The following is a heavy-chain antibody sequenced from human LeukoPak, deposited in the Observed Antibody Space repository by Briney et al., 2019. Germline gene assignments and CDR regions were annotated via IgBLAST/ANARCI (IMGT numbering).Heavy chain of an antibody. CDR1: GYSISSGYY. J-gene: IGHJ4*02. CDR3: ARVNRPSGDYVDY. Sequence: SETLSLTCAVSGYSISSGYYWCLMRQPPGKGLWWVWSIYHSGSTYYNPSLKSRVTISVAPSQNQFSPKLTSVTAADTAVYYCARVNRPSGDYVDYWGQGTLVTVSS. V-gene: IGHV4-38-2*01. D-gene: IGHD1-14*01. CDR2: IYHSGST.